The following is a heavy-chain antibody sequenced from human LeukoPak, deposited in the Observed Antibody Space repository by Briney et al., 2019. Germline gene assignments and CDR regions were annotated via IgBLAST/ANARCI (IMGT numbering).Heavy chain of an antibody. Sequence: SSQTLSLTCTVSGGSISSGSYYWSWIRQPAGKGLEWIGRIDAGGTTNYNPSLKSRITMSLDTSKNQFSLKLSSVTAADTAVYYCARRGWGEYYFDYWGQGTLVTVSS. CDR2: IDAGGTT. J-gene: IGHJ4*02. V-gene: IGHV4-61*02. CDR1: GGSISSGSYY. D-gene: IGHD3-16*01. CDR3: ARRGWGEYYFDY.